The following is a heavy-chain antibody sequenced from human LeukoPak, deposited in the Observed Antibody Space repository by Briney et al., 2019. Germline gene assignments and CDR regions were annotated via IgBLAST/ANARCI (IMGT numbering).Heavy chain of an antibody. D-gene: IGHD6-6*01. CDR1: GGSFSGYY. V-gene: IGHV4-34*01. Sequence: SETLSLTCAVYGGSFSGYYWSWIRQPPGKGLEWIGEINHSGSTNFNPSLKSRVTVSVDTSKNQFSLKLSSVTAADTAVYYCGRVRAGSSSPSVRDAFDIWGQGTMVTVSS. J-gene: IGHJ3*02. CDR2: INHSGST. CDR3: GRVRAGSSSPSVRDAFDI.